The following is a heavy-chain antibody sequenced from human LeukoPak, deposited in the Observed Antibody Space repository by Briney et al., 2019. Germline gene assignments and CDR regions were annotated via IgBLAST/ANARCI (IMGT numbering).Heavy chain of an antibody. J-gene: IGHJ4*02. CDR2: IHYSGST. CDR3: ARWGHFDTSGYFVVDY. V-gene: IGHV4-59*01. Sequence: PSETLSLTCSISDGSISSYYWNWIRQSPGKGLEWIGHIHYSGSTHYNPSLQSRVSISIDTSKNHFSLKLRSVTTVDTAVYYCARWGHFDTSGYFVVDYWGQGTLVTVSS. D-gene: IGHD3-22*01. CDR1: DGSISSYY.